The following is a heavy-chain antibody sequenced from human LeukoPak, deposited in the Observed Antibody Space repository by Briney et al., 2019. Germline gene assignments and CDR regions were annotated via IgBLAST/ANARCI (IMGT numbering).Heavy chain of an antibody. CDR2: ISWNSGSI. D-gene: IGHD6-13*01. CDR3: ARFIAAPYYFDY. Sequence: GGSLRLSCAASGFTFDDYAMHWVRQAPGKGLEWVSGISWNSGSIGYADSVKGRFTISRDNAKNSLYLQMNSLRAEDTAVYYCARFIAAPYYFDYWGRGTLVTVSS. CDR1: GFTFDDYA. V-gene: IGHV3-9*01. J-gene: IGHJ4*02.